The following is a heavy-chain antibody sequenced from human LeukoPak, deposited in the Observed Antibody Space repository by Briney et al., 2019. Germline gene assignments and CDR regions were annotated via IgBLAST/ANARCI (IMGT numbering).Heavy chain of an antibody. D-gene: IGHD3-3*01. J-gene: IGHJ4*02. CDR1: GFTFSSYS. V-gene: IGHV3-48*01. CDR3: ARGYYDFWSGYYTLFDY. CDR2: IGSSSSTI. Sequence: GGSLRLSCAASGFTFSSYSMNWVRQAPGKGLEWVSYIGSSSSTIYYGDSVKGRFTISRDNAKNSLYLQMNSLRAEDTAVYYCARGYYDFWSGYYTLFDYWGQGTLVTVSS.